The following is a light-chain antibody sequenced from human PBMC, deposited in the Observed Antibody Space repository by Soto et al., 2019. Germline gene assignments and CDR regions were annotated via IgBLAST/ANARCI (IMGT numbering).Light chain of an antibody. CDR1: QGIRND. Sequence: IQMTQSPSSVSASVGDRVTISCRASQGIRNDLAWYQQKPGKAPKLLIYAASSLQSGVPSRFSGSGSGTQFTLTIADLQPDDFGTYYCQQSLTMPITFGHGTRLEIK. CDR3: QQSLTMPIT. V-gene: IGKV1-6*01. J-gene: IGKJ5*01. CDR2: AAS.